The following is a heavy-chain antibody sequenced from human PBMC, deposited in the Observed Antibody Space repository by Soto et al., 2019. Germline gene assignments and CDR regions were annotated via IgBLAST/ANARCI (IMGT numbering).Heavy chain of an antibody. Sequence: QVQLVQSGAEVKKPGASVKVSCKASGYIFNRYSISWVRQAPGQGLEWMGWISAYNGDTNYAQQLQGRVTLTTDTSTSTAYMERRNLRSDDTAMYYCARDHAGSGWFRFDYWGQGTLVTVSS. CDR1: GYIFNRYS. CDR2: ISAYNGDT. J-gene: IGHJ4*02. V-gene: IGHV1-18*01. D-gene: IGHD6-19*01. CDR3: ARDHAGSGWFRFDY.